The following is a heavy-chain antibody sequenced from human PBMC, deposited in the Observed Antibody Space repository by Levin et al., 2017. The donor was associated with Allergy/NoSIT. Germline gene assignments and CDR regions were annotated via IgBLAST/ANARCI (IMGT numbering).Heavy chain of an antibody. Sequence: PWASVKVSCVASGFTFSTYSMTWVRQAPGKGLEWLSFISSGNNSMYYADSVRGRFTISRDNAKNSLYLQMNSLRAEDTAVYYCASLLGVVLEPEAFTVPGGGGYYYGLDVWGQGTTVTVSS. V-gene: IGHV3-48*01. CDR1: GFTFSTYS. CDR2: ISSGNNSM. J-gene: IGHJ6*02. D-gene: IGHD2-2*01. CDR3: ASLLGVVLEPEAFTVPGGGGYYYGLDV.